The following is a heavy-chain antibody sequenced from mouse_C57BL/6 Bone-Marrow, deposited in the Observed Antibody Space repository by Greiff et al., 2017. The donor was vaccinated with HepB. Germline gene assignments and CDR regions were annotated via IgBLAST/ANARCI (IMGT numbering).Heavy chain of an antibody. CDR1: GYTFTSYW. Sequence: QVQLQQPGAELVKPGASVKLSCKASGYTFTSYWMHWVKQRPGRGLEWIGRIDPNSGGTKYNEKFKSKATLTVDKPSSTAYMQLSSLTSEDSAVYYCARLGVVAHYYAMDYWGQGTSVTVCS. CDR2: IDPNSGGT. CDR3: ARLGVVAHYYAMDY. D-gene: IGHD1-1*01. V-gene: IGHV1-72*01. J-gene: IGHJ4*01.